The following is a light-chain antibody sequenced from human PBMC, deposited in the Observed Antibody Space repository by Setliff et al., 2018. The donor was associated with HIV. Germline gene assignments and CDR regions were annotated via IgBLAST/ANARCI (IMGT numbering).Light chain of an antibody. V-gene: IGLV1-44*01. CDR2: SNN. CDR3: AVWDDILNPFFV. CDR1: SSNIGSNT. Sequence: VLTQPPSASGTPGQRVTISCSGSSSNIGSNTVNWYKQLPGTAPKLLMYSNNQRPSGVPDRFSGSKSGTSASLAISGLQSEDEADYYCAVWDDILNPFFVFGTGTKVTVL. J-gene: IGLJ1*01.